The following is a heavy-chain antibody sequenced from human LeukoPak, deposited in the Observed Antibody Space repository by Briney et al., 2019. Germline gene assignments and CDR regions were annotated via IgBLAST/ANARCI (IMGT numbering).Heavy chain of an antibody. D-gene: IGHD5-18*01. Sequence: GGPLRLSCAASGFTFSSYGMSWVRQAPGKGLEWVANLNQDGSAKYYVDSVRGRFTISRENGKNSLYLQMNSLRAEDTAVYYCARKEGVHNYGRYFDYWGRGTLVTVSS. CDR3: ARKEGVHNYGRYFDY. CDR2: LNQDGSAK. J-gene: IGHJ4*02. CDR1: GFTFSSYG. V-gene: IGHV3-7*01.